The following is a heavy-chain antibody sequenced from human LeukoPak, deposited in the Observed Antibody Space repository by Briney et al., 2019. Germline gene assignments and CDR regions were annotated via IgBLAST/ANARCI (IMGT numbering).Heavy chain of an antibody. V-gene: IGHV4-38-2*02. CDR3: ARDEGGAASGY. J-gene: IGHJ4*02. CDR2: IYYSGST. D-gene: IGHD1-26*01. Sequence: SETLSLTCTVSGYSISSGYYWGWIRQPPGKGLEWIGSIYYSGSTYYNPSLKSRVTISVDTSKNQFSLKLSSVTAADTAVYYCARDEGGAASGYWGQGTLVTVSS. CDR1: GYSISSGYY.